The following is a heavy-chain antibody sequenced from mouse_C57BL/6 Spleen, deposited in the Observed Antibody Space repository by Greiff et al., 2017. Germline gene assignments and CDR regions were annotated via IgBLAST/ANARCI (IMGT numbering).Heavy chain of an antibody. V-gene: IGHV1-69*01. CDR3: ARGYYGSSRYYYAMDY. CDR1: GYTFTSYW. D-gene: IGHD1-1*01. J-gene: IGHJ4*01. Sequence: VQLQQPGAELVMPGASVKLSCKASGYTFTSYWMHWVKQRPGQGLEWIGEIDPSASYTNYNQKFNGKSTLTVDKSSSTAYMQLSSLTSEDSAVYYCARGYYGSSRYYYAMDYWGQGTSVTVSS. CDR2: IDPSASYT.